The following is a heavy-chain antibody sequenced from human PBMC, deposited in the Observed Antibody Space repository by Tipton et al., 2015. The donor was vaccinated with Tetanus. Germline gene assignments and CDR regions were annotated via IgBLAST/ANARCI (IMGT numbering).Heavy chain of an antibody. CDR1: GYIFNNYW. V-gene: IGHV5-51*01. CDR2: IYPGDSDT. CDR3: ARAHCTDGVCNFDF. J-gene: IGHJ4*02. Sequence: QLVQSGGEVKKPGESLKISCKGSGYIFNNYWIGWVRQKPGKGLEWIGIIYPGDSDTRYSPSFQGQVTFSVDKSINTAYLQWSSLKASDTSMFYCARAHCTDGVCNFDFWGQGALVTVAS. D-gene: IGHD2-8*01.